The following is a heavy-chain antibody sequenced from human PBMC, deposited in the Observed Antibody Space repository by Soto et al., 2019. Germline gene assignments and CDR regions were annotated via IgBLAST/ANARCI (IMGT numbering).Heavy chain of an antibody. D-gene: IGHD3-3*01. V-gene: IGHV1-18*01. Sequence: ASVKVSCTASGYTFTSYGISWVRQAPGQGLEWMGWISAYNGNTNYAQKLQGRVTMTTDTSTSTAYMELRSLRSDDTAVYYCAREILRFWEGKPGFAPGGQGPLVTV. J-gene: IGHJ5*02. CDR3: AREILRFWEGKPGFAP. CDR2: ISAYNGNT. CDR1: GYTFTSYG.